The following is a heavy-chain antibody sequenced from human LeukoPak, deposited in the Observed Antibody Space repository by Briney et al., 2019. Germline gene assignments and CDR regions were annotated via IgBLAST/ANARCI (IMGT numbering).Heavy chain of an antibody. CDR3: ARDPRTVRI. CDR2: ISGSGDDT. D-gene: IGHD1-1*01. J-gene: IGHJ4*02. CDR1: GFTFSRYG. Sequence: PGGSLRLSCAASGFTFSRYGMSWVRQAPGKGLEWLSYISGSGDDTNYADSVRGRFTISRDNAKNSLYLQMNSLRVEDTAVYYCARDPRTVRIWGQGTLVTVSS. V-gene: IGHV3-21*05.